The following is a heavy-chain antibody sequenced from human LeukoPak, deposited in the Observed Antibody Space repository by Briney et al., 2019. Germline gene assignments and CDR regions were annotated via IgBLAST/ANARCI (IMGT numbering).Heavy chain of an antibody. CDR2: INSDGINT. V-gene: IGHV3-74*01. CDR3: ARVATMVRGVIAGGFDY. D-gene: IGHD3-10*01. J-gene: IGHJ4*02. Sequence: GGSLRLSCAASGFTFSSYGMHWVRQAPGKGLVWVSRINSDGINTSYADSVKGRFTISRDNAKNSLYLQMNSLRAEDTALYYCARVATMVRGVIAGGFDYWGQGTLVTVSS. CDR1: GFTFSSYG.